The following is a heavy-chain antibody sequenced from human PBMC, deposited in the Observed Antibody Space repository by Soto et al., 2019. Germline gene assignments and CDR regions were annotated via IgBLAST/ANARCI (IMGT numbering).Heavy chain of an antibody. CDR3: AAMVAEMGGQFARLDL. CDR2: VKNKANSYTT. D-gene: IGHD2-15*01. CDR1: GFTFSDHY. V-gene: IGHV3-72*01. Sequence: VQLVESGGGLVQPGGSLRLSCAASGFTFSDHYMDWVRQAPGKGLEWVGRVKNKANSYTTEYAASVKGRFTISRDDSKNSLYLQMNSLETEDTAVYYCAAMVAEMGGQFARLDLWGQGTLVTVSS. J-gene: IGHJ5*02.